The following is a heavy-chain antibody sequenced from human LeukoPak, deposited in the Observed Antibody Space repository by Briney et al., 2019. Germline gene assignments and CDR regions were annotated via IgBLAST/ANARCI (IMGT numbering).Heavy chain of an antibody. V-gene: IGHV3-23*01. Sequence: GGSLRLSCAASGFTFSSYAMGWVRQAPGKGLDWFSAISGGSVGATYYADAVKGRFTISRDNSKTTLYLEMNSLRAEDTAVYYCAKGGSSGRPYFFDYWGQGSLVAVSS. CDR1: GFTFSSYA. CDR2: ISGGSVGAT. CDR3: AKGGSSGRPYFFDY. D-gene: IGHD3-10*01. J-gene: IGHJ4*02.